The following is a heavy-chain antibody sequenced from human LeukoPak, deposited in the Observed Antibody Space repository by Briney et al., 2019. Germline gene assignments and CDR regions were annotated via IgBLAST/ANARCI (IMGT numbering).Heavy chain of an antibody. CDR2: INHSGST. V-gene: IGHV4-34*01. J-gene: IGHJ4*02. CDR1: GGSFSGYY. CDR3: ARGNRDGYKGRLFDY. Sequence: PSETLSLTCAVYGGSFSGYYWSWIRQPPGKGLEWIGEINHSGSTNYNPSLKSRVTISVDTSKNQFSLKLSSMTAADTAVYYCARGNRDGYKGRLFDYWGQGTLVTVSS. D-gene: IGHD5-24*01.